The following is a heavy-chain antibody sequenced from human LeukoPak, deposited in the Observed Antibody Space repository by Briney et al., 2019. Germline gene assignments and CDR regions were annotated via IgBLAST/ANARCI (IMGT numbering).Heavy chain of an antibody. J-gene: IGHJ5*02. V-gene: IGHV4-59*01. CDR2: IYYSGSA. D-gene: IGHD2-2*02. CDR3: ARGEYQLLYWWFAP. CDR1: GGSISSYY. Sequence: PSETLSLTCTVSGGSISSYYWSWIRQPPGKGLEWVGYIYYSGSANYNPSLKSRCTISVDTSKNPFSLKLSSVTAADTAVYYCARGEYQLLYWWFAPWGQGTLVTVSS.